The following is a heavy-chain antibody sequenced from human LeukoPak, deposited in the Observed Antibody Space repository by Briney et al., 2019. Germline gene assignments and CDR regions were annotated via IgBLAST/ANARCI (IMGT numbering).Heavy chain of an antibody. CDR2: ISGGGGST. D-gene: IGHD3-10*01. Sequence: GGSLRLSCAASGFTFSSYAMSWVRQAPGKGVEWVSAISGGGGSTYYADSVQGRFTISRDNSKNTLYLQMNSLRADDTAVYYCAKADGSGSYTYYYYGMDVWGQATTVTVSS. CDR3: AKADGSGSYTYYYYGMDV. CDR1: GFTFSSYA. J-gene: IGHJ6*02. V-gene: IGHV3-23*01.